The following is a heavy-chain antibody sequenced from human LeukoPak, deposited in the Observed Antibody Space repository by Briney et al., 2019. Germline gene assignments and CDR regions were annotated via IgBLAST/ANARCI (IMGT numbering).Heavy chain of an antibody. J-gene: IGHJ4*02. D-gene: IGHD3-22*01. V-gene: IGHV3-9*01. Sequence: GGSLRLSCATSGLTFDDYAMHWVRQVPGKGLEWVSGISWNSGLIYYADSVKGRFTISRDNAKNSLHLQMDSLRVEDTAVYYCARNQEIDYYDSSGFYWGVEYWGQGTLVTVSS. CDR1: GLTFDDYA. CDR2: ISWNSGLI. CDR3: ARNQEIDYYDSSGFYWGVEY.